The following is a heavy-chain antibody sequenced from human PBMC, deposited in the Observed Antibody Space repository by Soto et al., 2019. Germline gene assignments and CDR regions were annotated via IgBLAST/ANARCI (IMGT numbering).Heavy chain of an antibody. CDR3: AHVGYCISFSCTKWFDP. Sequence: QITLKESGPTLVKPTQTLTLTCTFSGFSLSTSGVGVGWIRQPPGKALEWLALIYWDDDKRYSPSLKSRLTNTKATSKNQVVLTMTNMNPVDTATYYSAHVGYCISFSCTKWFDPWGQGTLVTVSS. CDR1: GFSLSTSGVG. V-gene: IGHV2-5*02. D-gene: IGHD2-2*01. CDR2: IYWDDDK. J-gene: IGHJ5*02.